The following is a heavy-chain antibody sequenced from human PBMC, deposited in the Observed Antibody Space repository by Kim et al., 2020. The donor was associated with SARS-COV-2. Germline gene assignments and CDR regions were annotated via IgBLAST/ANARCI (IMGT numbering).Heavy chain of an antibody. Sequence: SVKVSCKASGGTFSSYAISWVRQAPGQGLEWMGGIIPIFGTANYAQKFQGRVTITADESTSTAYMELSSLRSEDTAVYYCARNPRHRWRGVFFDYWGQGTLVTVSS. CDR3: ARNPRHRWRGVFFDY. CDR1: GGTFSSYA. CDR2: IIPIFGTA. D-gene: IGHD3-10*01. J-gene: IGHJ4*02. V-gene: IGHV1-69*13.